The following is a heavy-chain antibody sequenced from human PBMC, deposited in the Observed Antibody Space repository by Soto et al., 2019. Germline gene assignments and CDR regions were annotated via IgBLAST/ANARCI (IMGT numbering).Heavy chain of an antibody. Sequence: FCSGCVIQKNGKGLEWMGIIYPGDSDTRYSPSFQGQVTISADKSISTAYLQWSSLKASDTAMYYCARGGDSASYCADFDFWGQGPLVTV. D-gene: IGHD1-26*01. CDR2: IYPGDSDT. V-gene: IGHV5-51*01. CDR1: FC. J-gene: IGHJ4*02. CDR3: ARGGDSASYCADFDF.